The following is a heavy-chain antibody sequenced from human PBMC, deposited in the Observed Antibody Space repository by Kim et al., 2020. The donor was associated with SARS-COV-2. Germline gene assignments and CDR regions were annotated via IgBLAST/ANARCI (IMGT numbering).Heavy chain of an antibody. CDR2: IRSSGNTY. J-gene: IGHJ6*03. CDR3: AITRSSGTTTGFYYSS. CDR1: GFTFSGYD. Sequence: GGSLRLSCAASGFTFSGYDMHWVRQAPGKGLEWVSHIRSSGNTYYSVYSESGRFTFTSYTDKSSITPHMNMMSPETAAASFSAITRSSGTTTGFYYSS. V-gene: IGHV3-11*01. D-gene: IGHD1-7*01.